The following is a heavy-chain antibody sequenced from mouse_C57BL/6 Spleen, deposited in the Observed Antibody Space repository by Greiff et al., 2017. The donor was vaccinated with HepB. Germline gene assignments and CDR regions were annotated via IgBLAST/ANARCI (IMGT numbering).Heavy chain of an antibody. J-gene: IGHJ3*01. CDR2: IDPSDSYT. Sequence: QVQLQQPGAELVKPGASVKLSCKASGYTFTSYWMQWVKQRPGQGLEWIGEIDPSDSYTNYNQKFKGKATLTVDTSSSTAYMQLSSLTSEDSAVYYCARGGRGNGPFAYWGQGTLVTVSA. CDR3: ARGGRGNGPFAY. V-gene: IGHV1-50*01. CDR1: GYTFTSYW. D-gene: IGHD1-1*01.